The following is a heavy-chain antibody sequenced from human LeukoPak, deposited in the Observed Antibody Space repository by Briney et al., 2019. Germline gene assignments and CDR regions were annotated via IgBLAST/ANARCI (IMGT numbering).Heavy chain of an antibody. V-gene: IGHV4-39*07. CDR1: GGSISSSSYY. CDR2: IYYSGST. CDR3: AREEMGLYAFDI. D-gene: IGHD5-24*01. J-gene: IGHJ3*02. Sequence: PSETLSLTCTVSGGSISSSSYYWGWIRQPPGKGLEWIGSIYYSGSTYYNPSLKSRVTISVDTSKNQFSLKLSSVTAADTAVYYCAREEMGLYAFDIWGQGTMVTVSS.